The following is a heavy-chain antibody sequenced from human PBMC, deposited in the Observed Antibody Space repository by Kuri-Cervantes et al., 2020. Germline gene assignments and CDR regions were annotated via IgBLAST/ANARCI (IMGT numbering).Heavy chain of an antibody. J-gene: IGHJ4*02. D-gene: IGHD4-11*01. Sequence: ASVKVSCKASGYSFTGHYMHWVRQAPGHGLEWMGWVDPNSGGTNYAQKFQGWVTMTRDASINTAYMELSRLRSDDTAVYYCARDSARDSSNPLDFWGQGTLVTVSS. V-gene: IGHV1-2*04. CDR1: GYSFTGHY. CDR3: ARDSARDSSNPLDF. CDR2: VDPNSGGT.